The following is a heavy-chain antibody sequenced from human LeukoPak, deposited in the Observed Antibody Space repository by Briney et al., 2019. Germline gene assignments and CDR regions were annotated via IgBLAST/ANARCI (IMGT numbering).Heavy chain of an antibody. CDR1: GGTFSSYA. Sequence: GSSVKVSCKASGGTFSSYAISWVRQAPGQGLEWMGRIIPILGIANYAQKFQGRVTITADKSTSTAYMELSSLRSEDTAVYYCARDPSRYCSSSSSCHNWFDPWGQGTLVTVSS. V-gene: IGHV1-69*04. CDR2: IIPILGIA. CDR3: ARDPSRYCSSSSSCHNWFDP. D-gene: IGHD2-15*01. J-gene: IGHJ5*02.